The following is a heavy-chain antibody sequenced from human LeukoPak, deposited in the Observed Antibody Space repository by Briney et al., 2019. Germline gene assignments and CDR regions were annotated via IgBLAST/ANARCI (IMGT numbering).Heavy chain of an antibody. CDR1: GFTFSAYT. J-gene: IGHJ5*02. D-gene: IGHD3-10*01. Sequence: GGSLRLSCAASGFTFSAYTMNWVRQAPGKGLEWVSSISSSSSYIYYADSVKGRFTISRDNAKNSLYLQMNSLRAEDTAVYYCARDSPNMVRGRDWFDPWGQGTLVTVSS. V-gene: IGHV3-21*01. CDR2: ISSSSSYI. CDR3: ARDSPNMVRGRDWFDP.